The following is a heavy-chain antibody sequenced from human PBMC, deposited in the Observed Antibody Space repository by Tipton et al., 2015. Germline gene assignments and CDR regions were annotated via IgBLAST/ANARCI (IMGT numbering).Heavy chain of an antibody. V-gene: IGHV4-34*01. Sequence: TLSLTCAVYGGSFSGYFWSWICQPPGKGLEWIGEINHSGSTNYNPSLKSRVTISVDTSKNQFSLILTSVTAADTAVYYCARAYDYGDSPPGPLGYWGQGTLVTVSS. D-gene: IGHD4-17*01. J-gene: IGHJ4*02. CDR1: GGSFSGYF. CDR2: INHSGST. CDR3: ARAYDYGDSPPGPLGY.